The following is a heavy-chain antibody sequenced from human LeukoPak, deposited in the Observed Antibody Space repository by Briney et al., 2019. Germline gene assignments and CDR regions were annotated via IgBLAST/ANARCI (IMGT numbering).Heavy chain of an antibody. CDR2: INHSGST. J-gene: IGHJ4*02. CDR3: ARHRGNGDYCDY. V-gene: IGHV4-34*01. CDR1: GGSFSCYY. Sequence: SETLSLTCAVYGGSFSCYYWSWIRQPPGKGLEWIGEINHSGSTNYNPSLKSRVTISVDTSKNQFSLKLSSVTAADTAVYYCARHRGNGDYCDYWGQGTLVTASS. D-gene: IGHD1-1*01.